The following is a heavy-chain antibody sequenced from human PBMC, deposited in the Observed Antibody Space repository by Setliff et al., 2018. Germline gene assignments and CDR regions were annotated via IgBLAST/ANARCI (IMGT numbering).Heavy chain of an antibody. CDR3: ARDPGIAVAGTEY. V-gene: IGHV4-61*09. J-gene: IGHJ4*02. CDR2: IYTSGST. Sequence: PSETLSLTCTVSGGSISSGSYYWSWIRQPAGKGLEWIGHIYTSGSTNYNPSLKSRVTISVDTFKNQFSLKLSSVTAADTAVYYCARDPGIAVAGTEYWGQGTLVTVSS. D-gene: IGHD6-19*01. CDR1: GGSISSGSYY.